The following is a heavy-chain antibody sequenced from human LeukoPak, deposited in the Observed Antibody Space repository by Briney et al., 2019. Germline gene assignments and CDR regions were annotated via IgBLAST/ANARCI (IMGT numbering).Heavy chain of an antibody. CDR1: GGTFSSYA. J-gene: IGHJ6*03. V-gene: IGHV1-69*01. D-gene: IGHD2-2*01. CDR2: IIPIFGTA. CDR3: ARDWGRSSTTPYYIDV. Sequence: ASVKVSCRASGGTFSSYAISWVRQAPGQGLEWMGGIIPIFGTADYAQKFQGRVTITADESTSTAYMELSSLRSEDTAVYYCARDWGRSSTTPYYIDVWGKGTTVTVSS.